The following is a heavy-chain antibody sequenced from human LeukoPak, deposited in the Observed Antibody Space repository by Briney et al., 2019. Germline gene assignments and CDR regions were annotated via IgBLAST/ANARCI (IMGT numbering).Heavy chain of an antibody. CDR2: MNHSGST. J-gene: IGHJ6*03. V-gene: IGHV4-34*01. CDR3: ARRLGRKFGERFYYYHYMDV. D-gene: IGHD3-10*01. Sequence: SETLSLTCAVYGGSFSGYYWSWIRQPPGKGLEWIGEMNHSGSTNYNPSLKSRVTISVDTSKNQFSLKLSSVTAANTAVYYCARRLGRKFGERFYYYHYMDVWGKGTTVTISS. CDR1: GGSFSGYY.